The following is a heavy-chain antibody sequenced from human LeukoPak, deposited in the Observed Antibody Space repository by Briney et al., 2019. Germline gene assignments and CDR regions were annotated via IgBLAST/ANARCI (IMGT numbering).Heavy chain of an antibody. CDR2: ISYVGSNK. J-gene: IGHJ4*02. Sequence: PGGFLRLSCAASGFTFSSYGMHWVRQAPGKGLEWVAVISYVGSNKYYADSVKGRFTISRDNSKNTLYLQMNSLRAEDTAVYYCAKVIVEGDIVVVVAAQIDYWGQGTLVTVSS. V-gene: IGHV3-30*18. CDR1: GFTFSSYG. D-gene: IGHD2-15*01. CDR3: AKVIVEGDIVVVVAAQIDY.